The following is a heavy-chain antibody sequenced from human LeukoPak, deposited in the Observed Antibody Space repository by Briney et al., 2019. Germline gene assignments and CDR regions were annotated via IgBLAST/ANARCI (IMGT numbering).Heavy chain of an antibody. V-gene: IGHV1-69*06. CDR2: IIPIFGTA. Sequence: GASVKVSCKASGGTFSSYAISWVRQAPGQGLEWMGGIIPIFGTANYAQKFQGRVTITADKSTSTAYMELSSLRSEDTAVYYCAGGDTYYYDSSGYYSSMDVRGKGTTVTVSS. CDR3: AGGDTYYYDSSGYYSSMDV. CDR1: GGTFSSYA. D-gene: IGHD3-22*01. J-gene: IGHJ6*03.